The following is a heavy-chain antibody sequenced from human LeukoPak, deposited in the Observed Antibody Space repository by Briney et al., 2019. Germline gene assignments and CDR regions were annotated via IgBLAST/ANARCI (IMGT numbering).Heavy chain of an antibody. CDR2: ISAYNGNT. CDR3: ARDLSLCSSTGCYSGMDV. J-gene: IGHJ6*02. CDR1: GYTSTSQR. V-gene: IGHV1-18*01. Sequence: SASAKVPRKASGYTSTSQRITWVRQAPGQKPEAMGSISAYNGNTNYAQKPQSTGTTTTDTTTSTAYMELRRLRSDDTAVYYCARDLSLCSSTGCYSGMDVWGQGTTVTVSS. D-gene: IGHD2-2*01.